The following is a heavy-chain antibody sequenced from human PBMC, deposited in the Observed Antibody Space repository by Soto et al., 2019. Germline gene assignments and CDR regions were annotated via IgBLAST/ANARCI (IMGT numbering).Heavy chain of an antibody. D-gene: IGHD3-9*01. Sequence: SETLSLSCAVSGGSISSSNWWSWVRQPPGKGLEWIGEIYHSGSTNYNPSLKSRVTISVDKSKNQFSLKLSSVTAADTAVYYCASGGPGDYDILTGHGMAVWGKGTTVTVSS. CDR2: IYHSGST. V-gene: IGHV4-4*02. CDR1: GGSISSSNW. CDR3: ASGGPGDYDILTGHGMAV. J-gene: IGHJ6*04.